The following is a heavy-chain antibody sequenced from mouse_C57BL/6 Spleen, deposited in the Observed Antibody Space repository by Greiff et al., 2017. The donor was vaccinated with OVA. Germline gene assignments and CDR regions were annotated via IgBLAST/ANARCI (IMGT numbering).Heavy chain of an antibody. CDR1: GYTFTSYW. V-gene: IGHV1-55*01. Sequence: QVQLQQPGAELVKPGASVKMSCKASGYTFTSYWITWVKQRPGQGLEWIGDIYPGSGSTNYNEKFKSKATLTVDTSSSTAYMQLSSLTSEDSAVYYCARREESPKYYGSSYFYAMDYWGQGTSVTVSS. CDR2: IYPGSGST. J-gene: IGHJ4*01. D-gene: IGHD1-1*01. CDR3: ARREESPKYYGSSYFYAMDY.